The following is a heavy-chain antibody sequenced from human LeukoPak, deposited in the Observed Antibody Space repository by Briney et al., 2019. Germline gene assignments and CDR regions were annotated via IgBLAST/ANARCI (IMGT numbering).Heavy chain of an antibody. J-gene: IGHJ4*02. D-gene: IGHD4-17*01. CDR1: GFTFSSYG. V-gene: IGHV3-33*06. Sequence: GKSLRLSCAASGFTFSSYGMHWVRQAPGKGLEWVAVIWYDGSNKYYADSVKGRFTIPRDNSKNTLYLQMSSLSPEDTAVYYCAKYGDYKDFDYWGQGTLVTVSS. CDR2: IWYDGSNK. CDR3: AKYGDYKDFDY.